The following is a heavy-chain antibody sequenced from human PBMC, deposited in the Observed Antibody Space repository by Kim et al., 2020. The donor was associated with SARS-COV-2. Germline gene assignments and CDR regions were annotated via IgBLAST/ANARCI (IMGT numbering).Heavy chain of an antibody. V-gene: IGHV5-51*01. CDR3: ARHIPYGGNSYYFDY. J-gene: IGHJ4*02. D-gene: IGHD4-17*01. Sequence: PSFQGQVTISADKSISTAYLQWSSLKASDTAMYYCARHIPYGGNSYYFDYWGQGTLVTVSS.